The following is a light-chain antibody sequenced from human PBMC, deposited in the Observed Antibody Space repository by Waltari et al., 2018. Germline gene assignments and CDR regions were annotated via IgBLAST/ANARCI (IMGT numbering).Light chain of an antibody. CDR2: DAT. V-gene: IGKV3-15*01. CDR3: QQYNNWPRT. Sequence: ETVLTQSPATLSVSTGERVTRTCRASQDVTNRLAWFQQKPGQAPRLLMFDATTRATDFPGRFSGSGSGTEFTLTISSLQSEDFAVYYCQQYNNWPRTFGQGTKLEI. CDR1: QDVTNR. J-gene: IGKJ2*01.